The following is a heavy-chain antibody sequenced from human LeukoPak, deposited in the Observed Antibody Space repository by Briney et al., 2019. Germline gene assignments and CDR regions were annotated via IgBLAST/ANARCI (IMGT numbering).Heavy chain of an antibody. J-gene: IGHJ4*02. CDR2: IYYSGST. CDR3: ARTYYDYVWGSSRFDY. Sequence: SETLSLTCTVSGGSISSYYWSWIRQPPGKGLEWIGYIYYSGSTNYNPSLKSRVTISVDTSKNQFSLKLSSVTAADTAVYYCARTYYDYVWGSSRFDYWGQGTLVTVSS. CDR1: GGSISSYY. D-gene: IGHD3-16*02. V-gene: IGHV4-59*01.